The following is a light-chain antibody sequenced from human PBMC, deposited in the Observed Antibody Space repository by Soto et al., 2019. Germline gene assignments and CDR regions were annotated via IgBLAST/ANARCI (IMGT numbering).Light chain of an antibody. V-gene: IGKV1-39*01. CDR3: QQSHSTPPT. CDR2: AAS. CDR1: QSISNY. J-gene: IGKJ1*01. Sequence: DIQMTQSPTSLSASVGDRVTITCWASQSISNYLNWYQQKPGKAPNLLIYAASSFQSGVPSRFSGSGSGTDFTLTISSLQPEDFATYYCQQSHSTPPTFGQGTKVEIK.